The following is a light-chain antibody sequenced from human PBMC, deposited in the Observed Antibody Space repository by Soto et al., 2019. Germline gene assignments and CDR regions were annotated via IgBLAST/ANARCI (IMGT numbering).Light chain of an antibody. V-gene: IGLV2-14*01. J-gene: IGLJ1*01. CDR2: TVS. CDR3: SSFTTDSTYG. Sequence: QSALTQPASLSGSPGQSITISCTGTSSDVGANIFVSWYQQHPGKVPKLMIYTVSSRPSGVSQRFSGSKSGNTASLTISGLQAYDEADYYCSSFTTDSTYGFGTGTKLTV. CDR1: SSDVGANIF.